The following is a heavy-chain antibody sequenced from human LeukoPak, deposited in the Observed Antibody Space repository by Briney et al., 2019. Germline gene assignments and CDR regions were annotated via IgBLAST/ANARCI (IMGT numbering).Heavy chain of an antibody. V-gene: IGHV4-59*08. D-gene: IGHD3-10*01. Sequence: SETPSLTCTVSGGSISSYYWSWIRQPPGKGLEWIGYIYYSGSTNYNPSLKSRVTISVDTSKNQFSLKLSSVTAADTAVYYCARLNYSMARGVSTGYYYYYGMDVWGQGTTVTVSS. CDR3: ARLNYSMARGVSTGYYYYYGMDV. J-gene: IGHJ6*02. CDR2: IYYSGST. CDR1: GGSISSYY.